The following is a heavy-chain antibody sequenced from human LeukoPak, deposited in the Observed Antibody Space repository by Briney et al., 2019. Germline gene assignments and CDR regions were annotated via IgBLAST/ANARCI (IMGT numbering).Heavy chain of an antibody. D-gene: IGHD5-24*01. Sequence: SETLSLTCTVSGGSISSYYWSWIRQPPGKGLEWIGYIYYSGSTNYNPPLKSRVTISVDTSKNQFSLKLSSVTAADTAVYYCARGDVEMAKGHDYWGQGTLVTVSS. V-gene: IGHV4-59*01. CDR2: IYYSGST. CDR1: GGSISSYY. J-gene: IGHJ4*02. CDR3: ARGDVEMAKGHDY.